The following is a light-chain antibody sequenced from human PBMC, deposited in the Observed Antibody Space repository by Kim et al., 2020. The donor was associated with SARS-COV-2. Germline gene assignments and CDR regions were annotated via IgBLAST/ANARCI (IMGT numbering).Light chain of an antibody. CDR1: SGSIDDND. CDR2: EDD. Sequence: GKTVTISCTRSSGSIDDNDVQWYQQRPGGVPTTVIYEDDQRTSGVSDRFSGSIDNSSNSASLTISGLRTEDEADYYCQSYNRDNVIFGGGTQLTVL. J-gene: IGLJ2*01. V-gene: IGLV6-57*03. CDR3: QSYNRDNVI.